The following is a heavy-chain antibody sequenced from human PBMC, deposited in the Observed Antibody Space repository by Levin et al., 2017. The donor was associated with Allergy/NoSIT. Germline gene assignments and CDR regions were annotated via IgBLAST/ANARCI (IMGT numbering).Heavy chain of an antibody. Sequence: PGESLKISCAASGFTFSSYNMNWVRQAPGKGLEWVSSISSSSSYIYYADSVKGRFTISRDNAKNSLYLQMNSLRAEDTAVYYCARMSPGIAAADDYWGQGTLVTVSS. D-gene: IGHD6-13*01. CDR2: ISSSSSYI. CDR3: ARMSPGIAAADDY. J-gene: IGHJ4*02. V-gene: IGHV3-21*01. CDR1: GFTFSSYN.